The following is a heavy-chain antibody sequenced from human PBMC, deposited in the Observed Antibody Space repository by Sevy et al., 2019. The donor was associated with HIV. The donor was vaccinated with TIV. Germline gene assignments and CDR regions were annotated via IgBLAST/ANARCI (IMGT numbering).Heavy chain of an antibody. V-gene: IGHV4-59*02. CDR3: ARGRHIVVS. CDR2: THYSDET. Sequence: SETLSLTCTVSGASVTTYYWTWIRQSPGKGLEWIGQTHYSDETNYNPSLESRVTISMDTSKNQFPLRLTSVSPTDTAIYYCARGRHIVVSWGQGALVTVSS. J-gene: IGHJ5*02. CDR1: GASVTTYY. D-gene: IGHD2-21*01.